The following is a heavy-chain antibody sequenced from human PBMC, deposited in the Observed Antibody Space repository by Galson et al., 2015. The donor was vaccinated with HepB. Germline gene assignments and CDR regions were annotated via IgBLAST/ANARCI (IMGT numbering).Heavy chain of an antibody. CDR2: IYYSGST. V-gene: IGHV4-61*01. CDR1: GGSVSSGSYY. J-gene: IGHJ4*02. D-gene: IGHD3-9*01. CDR3: ARADYDILTGYYQIDY. Sequence: ETLSLTCTVSGGSVSSGSYYWSWIRQPPGKGLEWIGYIYYSGSTNYNPSLKSRVTISVDTSKNQFSLKLSSVTAADTAVYYCARADYDILTGYYQIDYWGQGTLVTVSS.